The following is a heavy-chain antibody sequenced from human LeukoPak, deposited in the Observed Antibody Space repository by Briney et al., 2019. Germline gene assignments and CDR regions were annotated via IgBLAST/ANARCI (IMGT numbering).Heavy chain of an antibody. CDR1: GGSISSYY. D-gene: IGHD5-18*01. V-gene: IGHV4-59*01. Sequence: PSETLSPTCTVSGGSISSYYWSWIRQPPGKGLEWIGYIYYSGSINYNPSLKSRVTISVDTSKNQFSLKLSSVTAADTAVYYCARSGYSYDYAFDIWGQGTMVTVSS. CDR3: ARSGYSYDYAFDI. CDR2: IYYSGSI. J-gene: IGHJ3*02.